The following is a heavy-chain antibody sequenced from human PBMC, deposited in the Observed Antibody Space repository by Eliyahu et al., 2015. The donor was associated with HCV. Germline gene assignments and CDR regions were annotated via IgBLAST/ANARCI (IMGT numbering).Heavy chain of an antibody. D-gene: IGHD3-10*01. J-gene: IGHJ5*02. V-gene: IGHV4-39*01. CDR3: ARSLWFGERSYNWFDP. Sequence: QLQLQESGPGLVKPSETLSLTCTVXGXSIXSXXYXWXWIRQPPGKGLXWIGSIYYSGSTYYNPSXKSRVTISVDTSKNQFSLKLSSVTAADTAVYYCARSLWFGERSYNWFDPWGQGTLVTVSS. CDR1: GXSIXSXXYX. CDR2: IYYSGST.